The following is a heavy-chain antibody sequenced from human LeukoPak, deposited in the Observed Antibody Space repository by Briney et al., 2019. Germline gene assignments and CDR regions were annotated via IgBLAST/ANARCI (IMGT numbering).Heavy chain of an antibody. J-gene: IGHJ5*02. V-gene: IGHV1-46*01. CDR3: ARDNWVATPGLFDP. CDR1: GYTFSMYN. Sequence: GASVKVSCKASGYTFSMYNMHWVRQAPGQGLEWVGIINPSGGTSYAQKLQGRVTMTRDTSTLYMELSSLKSEDTAVYYCARDNWVATPGLFDPWGQGTQVTASS. CDR2: INPSGGT. D-gene: IGHD2-21*02.